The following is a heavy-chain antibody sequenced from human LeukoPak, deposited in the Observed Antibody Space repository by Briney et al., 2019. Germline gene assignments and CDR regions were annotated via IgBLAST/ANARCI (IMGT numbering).Heavy chain of an antibody. J-gene: IGHJ5*02. Sequence: GGSLRLSCAASGFTFSSYSMNWVRQAPGKGLEWVSYISSSSTIYYADSVKGRFTISRDNAKNSLYLQMNSLRDEDTAVYYCARVIFDPWGQGTLVTVSS. CDR2: ISSSSTI. CDR3: ARVIFDP. V-gene: IGHV3-48*02. CDR1: GFTFSSYS.